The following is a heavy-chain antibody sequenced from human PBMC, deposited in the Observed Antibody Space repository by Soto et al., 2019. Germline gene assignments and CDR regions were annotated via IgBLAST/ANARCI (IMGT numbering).Heavy chain of an antibody. CDR2: IYYSGST. D-gene: IGHD3-16*01. CDR3: ARLSSRMINAFDI. J-gene: IGHJ3*02. CDR1: GVSISSGDYY. Sequence: SETLSLTCTVSGVSISSGDYYWSWIRQPPGKGLEWIGYIYYSGSTYYNPSLKSRVTISVDTSKNQFSLKLSSVTAADTAVYYCARLSSRMINAFDIWGQGTMVTVSS. V-gene: IGHV4-30-4*01.